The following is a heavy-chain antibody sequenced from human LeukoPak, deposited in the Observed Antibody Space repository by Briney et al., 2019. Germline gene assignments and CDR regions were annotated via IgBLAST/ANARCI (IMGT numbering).Heavy chain of an antibody. J-gene: IGHJ4*02. CDR2: IYHSGST. CDR3: ASGRGIVVTPTAVAY. V-gene: IGHV4-30-2*01. CDR1: GGSISSGGYF. D-gene: IGHD2-2*01. Sequence: PSQTLSVTCTVSGGSISSGGYFWSWIRQPPGEGLEWIGYIYHSGSTYYNPSLKSRVTISVDRSKNQFSLKLTSVTAADTAVYYCASGRGIVVTPTAVAYWGQGTLVTVSS.